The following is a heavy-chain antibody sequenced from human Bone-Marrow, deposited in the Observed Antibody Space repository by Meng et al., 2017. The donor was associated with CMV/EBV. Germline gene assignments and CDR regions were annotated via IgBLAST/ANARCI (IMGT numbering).Heavy chain of an antibody. J-gene: IGHJ4*02. CDR1: GYSFTSYW. CDR3: ASEVVPAARHLIVGATTAFDY. V-gene: IGHV5-51*01. D-gene: IGHD1-26*01. CDR2: IYPGDSDT. Sequence: KVSCKGSGYSFTSYWIGWVRQMPGKGLEWMGIIYPGDSDTRYSPSFQGQVTISADKSISTAYLQWSSLRSEDTAVYYCASEVVPAARHLIVGATTAFDYWGQGTLVTVSS.